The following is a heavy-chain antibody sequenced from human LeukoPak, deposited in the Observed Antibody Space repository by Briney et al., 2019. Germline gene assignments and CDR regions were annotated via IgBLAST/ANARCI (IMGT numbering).Heavy chain of an antibody. V-gene: IGHV3-23*01. Sequence: GGSLRLSCAASGFTFSTYAMSWVRQIPGKGLEWVSAISGSDDGTYYADSVKGRFTISRDNSRNTLYLQMHTLRAEATAVYFCAKSPVSSCRGSFCYPFDYWGQGNLVTVSS. CDR3: AKSPVSSCRGSFCYPFDY. CDR1: GFTFSTYA. D-gene: IGHD2-15*01. CDR2: ISGSDDGT. J-gene: IGHJ4*02.